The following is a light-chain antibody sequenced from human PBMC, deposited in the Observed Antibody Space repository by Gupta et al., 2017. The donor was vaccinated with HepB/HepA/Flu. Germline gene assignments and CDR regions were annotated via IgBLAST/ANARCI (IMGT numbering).Light chain of an antibody. CDR1: ALPKQY. J-gene: IGLJ3*02. CDR3: QSADSSGTYKV. V-gene: IGLV3-25*03. CDR2: KDS. Sequence: SYALTQPPSVSVSPGQTATITCSGDALPKQYAYWYQQKPGQAPVLMIYKDSERPSGVPERFSGSSSGTTVTLTISGVQAEDEADYYCQSADSSGTYKVFGGGTKLTVL.